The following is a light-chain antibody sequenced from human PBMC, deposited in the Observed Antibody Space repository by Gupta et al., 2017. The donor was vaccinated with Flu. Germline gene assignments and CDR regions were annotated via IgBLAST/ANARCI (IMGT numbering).Light chain of an antibody. Sequence: EIVLTQSPATLSLSPGERATLSCRASQSVHTNLAGYQQRPGQAPRLLIYGASTSASDIPHRFSGSGSGTEFTLTITSLQSEDFGGYDGHQLASFGQGTKLEIK. CDR2: GAS. CDR3: HQLAS. J-gene: IGKJ2*03. CDR1: QSVHTN. V-gene: IGKV3-15*01.